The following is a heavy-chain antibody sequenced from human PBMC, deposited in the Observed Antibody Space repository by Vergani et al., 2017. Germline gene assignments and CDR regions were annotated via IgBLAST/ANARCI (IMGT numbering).Heavy chain of an antibody. J-gene: IGHJ4*02. CDR3: AGEGDRDFDY. CDR2: IYYSGST. CDR1: GGSVSSGSYY. Sequence: QVQLQESGPGLVKPSETLSLTCTVSGGSVSSGSYYWSWIRQPPGKGLEWIGYIYYSGSTNYNPSLKSRVTISVDTSKNQFSLKLSSVTAADTAVYYCAGEGDRDFDYWGQGTLVTVSS. V-gene: IGHV4-61*01. D-gene: IGHD3-16*01.